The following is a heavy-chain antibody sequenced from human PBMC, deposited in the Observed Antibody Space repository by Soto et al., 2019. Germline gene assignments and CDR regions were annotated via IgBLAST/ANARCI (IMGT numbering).Heavy chain of an antibody. V-gene: IGHV1-18*01. CDR1: GYSFTVYG. J-gene: IGHJ5*02. CDR3: ARDPGGATGFDP. CDR2: MSTYTGDT. Sequence: QVRLVQSGAEVKRPGASVKVSCKTYGYSFTVYGISWVRQAPGQGLEWMGWMSTYTGDTNYARKFRGRVTMTTDISASTASMALRSLTSDDTAVYYCARDPGGATGFDPWGQGTPVIVST. D-gene: IGHD3-10*01.